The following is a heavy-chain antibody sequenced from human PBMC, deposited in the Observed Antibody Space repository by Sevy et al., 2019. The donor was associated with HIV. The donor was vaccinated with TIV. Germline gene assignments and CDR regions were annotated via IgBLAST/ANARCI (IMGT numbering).Heavy chain of an antibody. Sequence: GESLKISCKASGYSFARYWIGWVRQVPGKGLEWMAIIYPDDSDTRYSPSFQGQVTISADKSISTAYLQWSSLKASDTAIYYCARRVGGMDVWGQWTTVTVSS. V-gene: IGHV5-51*01. D-gene: IGHD1-26*01. CDR2: IYPDDSDT. CDR3: ARRVGGMDV. J-gene: IGHJ6*02. CDR1: GYSFARYW.